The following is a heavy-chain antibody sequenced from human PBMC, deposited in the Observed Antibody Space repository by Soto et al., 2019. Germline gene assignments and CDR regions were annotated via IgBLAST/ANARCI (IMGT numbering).Heavy chain of an antibody. CDR3: ARVLSGYPNFDF. CDR1: GFTVSSYG. Sequence: QVQLVESGGGVVQPGRSLRLSCAASGFTVSSYGLHWVRQAPGKGLEWLAFISYDGSDKFYADSVKVRFTISRDSSKNTLYLQMNSLRAEDTAVYYCARVLSGYPNFDFWGQGTLVTVSS. D-gene: IGHD3-3*01. CDR2: ISYDGSDK. V-gene: IGHV3-30-3*01. J-gene: IGHJ4*02.